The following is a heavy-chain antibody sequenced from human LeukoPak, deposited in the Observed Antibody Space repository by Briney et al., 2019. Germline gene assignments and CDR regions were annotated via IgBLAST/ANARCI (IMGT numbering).Heavy chain of an antibody. CDR2: INPKSGGT. CDR1: GYTFIDYH. Sequence: ASVKASCKASGYTFIDYHLHWVRQAPGQGLEWMGRINPKSGGTNYAQKFQGRVTMTRDTSISTAYMELSSLRSDDTAVYFCVRDIDYYDSSGFGGGYYYYYYMDVWGRGTTVTVSS. V-gene: IGHV1-2*06. D-gene: IGHD3-22*01. J-gene: IGHJ6*03. CDR3: VRDIDYYDSSGFGGGYYYYYYMDV.